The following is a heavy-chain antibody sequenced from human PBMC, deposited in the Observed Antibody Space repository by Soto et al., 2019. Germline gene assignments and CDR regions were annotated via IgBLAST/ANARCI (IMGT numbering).Heavy chain of an antibody. Sequence: SETLSLTCTVSGGSVSSGSYYWSWIRQPPGKGLEWIGYIYYSGSTNYNPSLKSRVTISVDTSKNQFSLKLSSVTAADTAVYYCARGEIFGVVGNRNAFDIWGQGTMVTVSS. CDR1: GGSVSSGSYY. J-gene: IGHJ3*02. CDR2: IYYSGST. D-gene: IGHD3-3*01. CDR3: ARGEIFGVVGNRNAFDI. V-gene: IGHV4-61*01.